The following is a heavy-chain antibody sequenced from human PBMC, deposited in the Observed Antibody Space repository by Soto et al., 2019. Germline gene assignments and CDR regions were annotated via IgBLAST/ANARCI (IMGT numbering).Heavy chain of an antibody. V-gene: IGHV3-23*01. CDR3: AKEDVGGYYYSGL. J-gene: IGHJ4*02. CDR1: GFTFSNYA. Sequence: GGSLRLSCAASGFTFSNYAMSWVRQAPGKGLEWVSSISGSGGSTHYADSVKGRFTISRDNSKNTLCLQMNSLRAEDTAVYYCAKEDVGGYYYSGLWGQGTLVTVSS. CDR2: ISGSGGST. D-gene: IGHD1-26*01.